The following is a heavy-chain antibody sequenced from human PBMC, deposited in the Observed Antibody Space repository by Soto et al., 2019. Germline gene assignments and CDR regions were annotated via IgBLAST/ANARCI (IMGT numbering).Heavy chain of an antibody. V-gene: IGHV4-4*07. J-gene: IGHJ5*02. CDR2: IYSSGST. D-gene: IGHD3-3*01. CDR1: GGTISGYY. Sequence: PSETLSLTGTVTGGTISGYYWTWIRQSAGGRLEWIGRIYSSGSTNYNPSLKSRVTISLDTSMNHFSLRLSSVTAADTAVYYCARGQRFSDWFDPWGQGTLVTVSS. CDR3: ARGQRFSDWFDP.